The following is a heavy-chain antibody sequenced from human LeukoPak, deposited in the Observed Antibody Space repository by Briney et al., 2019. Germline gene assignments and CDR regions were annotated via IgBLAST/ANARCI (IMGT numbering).Heavy chain of an antibody. J-gene: IGHJ4*02. D-gene: IGHD3-22*01. CDR2: INTNTGNP. Sequence: AASVKVSCKASGGTFSSYAISWVRQAPGQGLEWMGWINTNTGNPTYAQAFTGRFVFSLDTSVSTAYLQISSLKAEDTAVYYCARLRPRGYYDSFDYWGQGTLVTVSS. CDR3: ARLRPRGYYDSFDY. V-gene: IGHV7-4-1*02. CDR1: GGTFSSYA.